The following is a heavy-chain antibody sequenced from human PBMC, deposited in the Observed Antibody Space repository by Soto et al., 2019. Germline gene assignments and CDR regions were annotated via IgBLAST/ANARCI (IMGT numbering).Heavy chain of an antibody. CDR3: TTEFWSGPISVEYYSYMDV. V-gene: IGHV3-15*01. CDR2: IKSKTDGGTT. Sequence: PGGSLRLSCAASGFTFSNAWMSWVRQAPGKGLEWVGRIKSKTDGGTTDYAAPVKGRFTISRDDSKNTLYLQMNSLKTEDTAVYYCTTEFWSGPISVEYYSYMDVWGKGTTVTVSS. J-gene: IGHJ6*03. D-gene: IGHD3-3*01. CDR1: GFTFSNAW.